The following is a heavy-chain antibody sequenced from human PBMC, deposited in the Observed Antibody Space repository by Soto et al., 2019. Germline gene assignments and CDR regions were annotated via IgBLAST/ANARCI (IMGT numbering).Heavy chain of an antibody. J-gene: IGHJ4*02. CDR1: GGSIDRTGYF. Sequence: PSETLSLTCSVSGGSIDRTGYFRSWIRQPPGQGLEWIGYIYYGGTTFYNPSLKSRSTLSLDTDENRFSLNLTSVTAADTAVYYCARARRLRRQEYYFDIWGQGILVTVSS. CDR2: IYYGGTT. CDR3: ARARRLRRQEYYFDI. V-gene: IGHV4-31*03.